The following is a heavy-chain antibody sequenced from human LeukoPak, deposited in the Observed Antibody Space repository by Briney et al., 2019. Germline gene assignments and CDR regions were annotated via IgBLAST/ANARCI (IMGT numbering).Heavy chain of an antibody. J-gene: IGHJ4*02. CDR1: GFTFTRNA. CDR2: IDGSGGTT. D-gene: IGHD2-2*01. Sequence: GGSLRLSCAASGFTFTRNAMAWVRQAPGKGLECVSAIDGSGGTTFYADSVKGRVTISRVQSTNTVYLQMNSLRADDTAVYYCAKAHCSSTSCSRADNWGQGTLVTVSS. CDR3: AKAHCSSTSCSRADN. V-gene: IGHV3-23*01.